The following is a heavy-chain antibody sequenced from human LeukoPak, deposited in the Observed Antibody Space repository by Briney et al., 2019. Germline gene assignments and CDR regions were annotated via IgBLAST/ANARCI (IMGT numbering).Heavy chain of an antibody. CDR1: GYTFTGYY. Sequence: ASVKVSYKASGYTFTGYYMHWVRQAPGQGLEWMGWINPNSGGTNYAQKFQGRVTMTRDTSISTAYMELSRLRSDDTAVYYCARDSSSSGNYAFDIWGQGTMVTVSS. CDR2: INPNSGGT. V-gene: IGHV1-2*02. D-gene: IGHD6-6*01. J-gene: IGHJ3*02. CDR3: ARDSSSSGNYAFDI.